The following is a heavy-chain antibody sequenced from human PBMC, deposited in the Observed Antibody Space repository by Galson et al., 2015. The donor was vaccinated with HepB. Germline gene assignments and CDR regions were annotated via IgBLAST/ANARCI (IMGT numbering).Heavy chain of an antibody. J-gene: IGHJ4*02. Sequence: SLRLSCAASGFSFSDHYMDWVRQAPGKGLEWVGRIRNKANSYTTEYAASVKGRFTISRDDSKNSLYLQMNSLKIEDTAVYYCGRVQGATADYWGQGTLVTVSS. V-gene: IGHV3-72*01. CDR3: GRVQGATADY. CDR1: GFSFSDHY. D-gene: IGHD1-26*01. CDR2: IRNKANSYTT.